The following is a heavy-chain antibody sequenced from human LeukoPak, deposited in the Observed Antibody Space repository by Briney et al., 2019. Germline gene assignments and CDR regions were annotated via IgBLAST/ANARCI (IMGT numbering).Heavy chain of an antibody. V-gene: IGHV1-18*01. J-gene: IGHJ4*02. Sequence: ASVKVSCKVSGYTFTSSGISWLRQAPGQGLDWMGWISADNGDTNYAQKLQGRVTMTTDTSTSTAYMELRSLRSDDTAVYYCGRGSYGDPLFDYWGQGTLVTVSS. D-gene: IGHD4-17*01. CDR3: GRGSYGDPLFDY. CDR2: ISADNGDT. CDR1: GYTFTSSG.